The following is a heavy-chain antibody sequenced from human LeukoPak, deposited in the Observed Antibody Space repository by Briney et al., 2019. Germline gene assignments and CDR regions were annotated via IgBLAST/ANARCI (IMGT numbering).Heavy chain of an antibody. CDR2: ISYTGST. V-gene: IGHV4-59*01. J-gene: IGHJ3*02. Sequence: KPSETLPLTCTVSGASIRTYYWSWSRQPPGKGLEWIGYISYTGSTNYNPSLKSRVTISVDKFKNQISLRLSSVTAADTAVYYCARDYYGSGSYYPKGAFDIWGQGTMVTVSS. D-gene: IGHD3-10*01. CDR1: GASIRTYY. CDR3: ARDYYGSGSYYPKGAFDI.